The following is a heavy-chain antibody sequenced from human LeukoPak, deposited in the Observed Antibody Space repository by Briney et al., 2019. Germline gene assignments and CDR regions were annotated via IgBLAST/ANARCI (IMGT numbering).Heavy chain of an antibody. D-gene: IGHD3-10*01. CDR2: IRYDGNNL. Sequence: PGGSLRLSCGASGFTFSNYGMLWVRQAPGKGLEWVAFIRYDGNNLLYADSVKGRFTISRDNAKNSLYLQMNSLRAEDTAVYYCARDRVVRGVIPANWFDPWGQGTLVTVSS. CDR1: GFTFSNYG. V-gene: IGHV3-30*02. J-gene: IGHJ5*02. CDR3: ARDRVVRGVIPANWFDP.